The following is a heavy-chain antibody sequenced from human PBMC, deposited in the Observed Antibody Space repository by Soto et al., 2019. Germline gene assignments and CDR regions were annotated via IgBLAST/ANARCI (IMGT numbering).Heavy chain of an antibody. CDR3: ARRLYYDSSGFEGGGMDV. Sequence: SETLSLTCTVSGGYISSSSYYWGWIRQPPGKGQEWIGSIYYSGSTYYNPSLKSRVTISVDTSKHQFSLKLSSVTAADTAAYYCARRLYYDSSGFEGGGMDVWGQGTTVTVSS. CDR1: GGYISSSSYY. V-gene: IGHV4-39*01. CDR2: IYYSGST. D-gene: IGHD3-22*01. J-gene: IGHJ6*02.